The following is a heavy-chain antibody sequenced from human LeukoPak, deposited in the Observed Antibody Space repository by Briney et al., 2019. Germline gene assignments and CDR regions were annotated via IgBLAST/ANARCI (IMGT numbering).Heavy chain of an antibody. CDR2: IYYSGTT. Sequence: LSETLSLTCTVSGGSISSYYWSWIRQPPGKGLEWIGYIYYSGTTNYNPSLKGRVTISVDTSKNQFSLKLSSVTAADTAVYYCARGVYIAAAQYGYWGQGTLVTVSS. CDR1: GGSISSYY. CDR3: ARGVYIAAAQYGY. D-gene: IGHD6-13*01. V-gene: IGHV4-59*01. J-gene: IGHJ4*02.